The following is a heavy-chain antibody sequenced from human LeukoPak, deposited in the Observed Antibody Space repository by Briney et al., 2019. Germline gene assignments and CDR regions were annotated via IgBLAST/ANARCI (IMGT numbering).Heavy chain of an antibody. CDR2: ITGDHIST. Sequence: PGGSLRLSCVASGFTFDEYNMHWVRQVPGKGLEWVALITGDHISTYYADSVRGRFTVSRDNSENSLYLQVNSLRIEDSALYYCAGEPSDGQKSFDWIFAFDSWGQGTLITVSS. CDR1: GFTFDEYN. J-gene: IGHJ4*02. D-gene: IGHD3-9*01. CDR3: AGEPSDGQKSFDWIFAFDS. V-gene: IGHV3-43*02.